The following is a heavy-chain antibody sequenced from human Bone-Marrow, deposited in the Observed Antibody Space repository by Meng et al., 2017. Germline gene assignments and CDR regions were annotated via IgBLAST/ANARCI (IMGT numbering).Heavy chain of an antibody. CDR1: GFTFSTYG. Sequence: GESLKISCAASGFTFSTYGMSWVRRAPGKGLEWVASMGGGIGSIYYADSVKGRFIISRDNSRDTLYLQMNSLRAEDTAVYYCVRANGWLIDYWGPGTLVTVSS. J-gene: IGHJ4*02. V-gene: IGHV3-23*01. CDR3: VRANGWLIDY. D-gene: IGHD3-22*01. CDR2: MGGGIGSI.